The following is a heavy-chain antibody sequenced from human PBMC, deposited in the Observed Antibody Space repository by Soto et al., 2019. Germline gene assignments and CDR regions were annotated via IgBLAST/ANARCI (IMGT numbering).Heavy chain of an antibody. CDR3: ARGSWHCSSTSCWLRYSPQYYFDY. Sequence: PGGSLRLSCAASGFTFSSYDMHWVRQATGKGLEWVSAIGTAGDTYYPGSVKGRFTISRENAKNSLYLQMNSLRAGDTAVYYCARGSWHCSSTSCWLRYSPQYYFDYWGQGTLVTVSS. CDR2: IGTAGDT. CDR1: GFTFSSYD. D-gene: IGHD2-2*01. J-gene: IGHJ4*02. V-gene: IGHV3-13*04.